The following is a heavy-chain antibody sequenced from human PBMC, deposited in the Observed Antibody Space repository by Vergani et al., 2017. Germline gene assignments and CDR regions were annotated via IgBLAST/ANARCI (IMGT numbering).Heavy chain of an antibody. Sequence: QVQLVQSGAEVKKPGSSVKVSCKASGGTFSSYAISWVRQAPGQGLEWMGGIIPIFGTANSAQKFQGRVTLTADESTSTAYMALSSLRSEDTAVYYCATPGGNSAYFDYWGQGTLVTVSS. CDR1: GGTFSSYA. CDR3: ATPGGNSAYFDY. CDR2: IIPIFGTA. D-gene: IGHD4-23*01. V-gene: IGHV1-69*01. J-gene: IGHJ4*02.